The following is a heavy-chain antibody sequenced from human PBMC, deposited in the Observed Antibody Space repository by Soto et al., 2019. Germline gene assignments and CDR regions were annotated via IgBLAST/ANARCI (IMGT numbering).Heavy chain of an antibody. D-gene: IGHD2-21*02. Sequence: GGSLRRSWEASGLTFSGSWLHWVRQAPGRGLVWVLRVEGNGIGTNYADSVEGRFTISRENANNTVYLQMNGLRSDDTALSYCALPYAGDPAGFDYWGQGTLVTVSS. CDR1: GLTFSGSW. CDR2: VEGNGIGT. CDR3: ALPYAGDPAGFDY. J-gene: IGHJ4*02. V-gene: IGHV3-74*01.